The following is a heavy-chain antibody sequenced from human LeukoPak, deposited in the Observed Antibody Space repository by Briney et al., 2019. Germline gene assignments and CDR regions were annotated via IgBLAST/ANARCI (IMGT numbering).Heavy chain of an antibody. Sequence: ASVKVSRKASGYPFTGYYMHWVRQAPGQGLEWMGWINPNSGGTNYAQKFQGRVTMTRGTSIGTAYMELSRLRSDDTAVYYCARDGGLDYWGQGTLVTVSS. V-gene: IGHV1-2*02. D-gene: IGHD4-23*01. CDR2: INPNSGGT. CDR1: GYPFTGYY. CDR3: ARDGGLDY. J-gene: IGHJ4*02.